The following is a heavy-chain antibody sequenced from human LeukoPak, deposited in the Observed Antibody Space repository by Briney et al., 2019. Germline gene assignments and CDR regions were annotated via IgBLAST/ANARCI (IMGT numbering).Heavy chain of an antibody. J-gene: IGHJ4*02. D-gene: IGHD3-16*01. CDR2: ITSSGGSI. Sequence: GGSLRLSCAASGFTFSSYSMNWVRQAPGNGLEWVSYITSSGGSIYHADSVKGRFTISRDNARNSLYLQMNTLRDEDTAVYYCARGGTYHDTPFDFWGQGTLVTVSS. CDR3: ARGGTYHDTPFDF. CDR1: GFTFSSYS. V-gene: IGHV3-48*02.